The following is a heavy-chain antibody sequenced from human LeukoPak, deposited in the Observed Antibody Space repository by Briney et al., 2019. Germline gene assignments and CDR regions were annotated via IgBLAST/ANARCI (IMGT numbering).Heavy chain of an antibody. CDR2: INPNSGGT. CDR3: ARAIQGNYGSGDFDY. V-gene: IGHV1-2*02. CDR1: GYTFTGYY. Sequence: ASVKVSCKASGYTFTGYYVHWVRQAPGQGLEGMGWINPNSGGTNSAQKFQGRVTMTRDTSISTAYMELSRPRSDDTAVYYCARAIQGNYGSGDFDYWGQGTLVTVSS. D-gene: IGHD3-10*01. J-gene: IGHJ4*02.